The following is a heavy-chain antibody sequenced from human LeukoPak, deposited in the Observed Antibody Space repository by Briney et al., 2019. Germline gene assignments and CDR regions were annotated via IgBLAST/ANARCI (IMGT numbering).Heavy chain of an antibody. CDR3: ARGGTYSYAAFHI. CDR2: ISGAGSTT. D-gene: IGHD1-26*01. J-gene: IGHJ3*02. Sequence: GGSLRLSCAASGFSINNYWMHWVRQAPGKGLVWVSGISGAGSTTYYADSVKGRFTISRDNAKNTLYLQMNSLRAEDTAVYYCARGGTYSYAAFHILGQGTMVTVSS. V-gene: IGHV3-74*01. CDR1: GFSINNYW.